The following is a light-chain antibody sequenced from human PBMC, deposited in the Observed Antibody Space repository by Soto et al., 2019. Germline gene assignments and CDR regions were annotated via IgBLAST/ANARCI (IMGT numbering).Light chain of an antibody. CDR2: GAS. V-gene: IGKV1-33*01. Sequence: EIQMTQSPSSLSASLGDRVTITCQASQDINDYSNWYQQKPGKAPRLLIYGASFLEVGVPSRFSGSGSGTHFTLTISSLQTEDVATYYCQQYDSLPYNFGQGTRLEIK. CDR1: QDINDY. CDR3: QQYDSLPYN. J-gene: IGKJ2*01.